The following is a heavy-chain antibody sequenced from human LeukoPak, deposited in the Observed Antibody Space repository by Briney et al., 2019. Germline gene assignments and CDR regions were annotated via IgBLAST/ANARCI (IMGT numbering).Heavy chain of an antibody. CDR2: IYYTGNT. CDR3: AREVYCSGGSCYWGYRPHAAFDI. Sequence: SETLSLTCTVSGVSISSSNSYWGWIRQPPGKGLEWIGSIYYTGNTYYNASLKSQVSISIDTSKNQFSLKLSSVTAADTAVYYCAREVYCSGGSCYWGYRPHAAFDIWGQGTMVTVSS. D-gene: IGHD2-15*01. CDR1: GVSISSSNSY. J-gene: IGHJ3*02. V-gene: IGHV4-39*02.